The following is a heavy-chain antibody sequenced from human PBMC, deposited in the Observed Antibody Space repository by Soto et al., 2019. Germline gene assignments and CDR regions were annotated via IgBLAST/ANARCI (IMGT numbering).Heavy chain of an antibody. V-gene: IGHV3-21*01. J-gene: IGHJ4*02. CDR3: ARSSHDYGALDY. D-gene: IGHD4-17*01. CDR2: ISTWSSYS. Sequence: GGSLRLSCTASGFTFSSYNMNWVRQAPGKGLEWVSYISTWSSYSFYADSVKGRFTISRDNSENSLYLQLDSLRDEDTAVYYCARSSHDYGALDYWGQGALVTVSS. CDR1: GFTFSSYN.